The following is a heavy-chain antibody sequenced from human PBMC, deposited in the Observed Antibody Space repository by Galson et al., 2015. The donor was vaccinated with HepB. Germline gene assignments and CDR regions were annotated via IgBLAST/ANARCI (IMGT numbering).Heavy chain of an antibody. CDR2: INPNGGGT. D-gene: IGHD3-10*01. V-gene: IGHV1-2*04. J-gene: IGHJ4*02. Sequence: SCKASGYTFTAYYMHWVRQVPGQGLEWMGWINPNGGGTNFAPKFQGWVTLTRDTSTNTAYMEVTSDDTAVYYCARAGTYYDYWGQGTLVTVSS. CDR1: GYTFTAYY. CDR3: ARAGTYYDY.